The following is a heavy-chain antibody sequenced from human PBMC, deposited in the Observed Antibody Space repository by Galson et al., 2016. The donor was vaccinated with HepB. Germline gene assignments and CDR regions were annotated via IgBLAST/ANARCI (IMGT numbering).Heavy chain of an antibody. Sequence: ETLSLTCAVSGGSISSSSYYWGWIRQPPGKGLEWIGSIYYSGSTYYNPSLQSRVTISVDTSKNQFSLKMSSVTAADTAVYYCARRFRYTYGPPYGMDVWGQATTVTVSS. J-gene: IGHJ6*02. CDR3: ARRFRYTYGPPYGMDV. CDR2: IYYSGST. D-gene: IGHD5-18*01. V-gene: IGHV4-39*01. CDR1: GGSISSSSYY.